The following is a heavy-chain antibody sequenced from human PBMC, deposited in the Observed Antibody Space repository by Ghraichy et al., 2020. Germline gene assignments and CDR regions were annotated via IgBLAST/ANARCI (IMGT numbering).Heavy chain of an antibody. CDR2: IYSSGST. Sequence: SETLSLTCTVSGNSINSGGLYWSWVRQHPGKGLEWIGYIYSSGSTYYNPSLKSRVTISIDTSKNQFSLRLSSVSAADTAVYYCAREKNRGYSYGFDYWGQGTLFAVSS. V-gene: IGHV4-31*03. CDR3: AREKNRGYSYGFDY. J-gene: IGHJ4*02. D-gene: IGHD5-18*01. CDR1: GNSINSGGLY.